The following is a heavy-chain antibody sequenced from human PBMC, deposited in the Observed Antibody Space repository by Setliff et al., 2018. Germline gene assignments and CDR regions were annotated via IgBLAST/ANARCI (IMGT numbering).Heavy chain of an antibody. D-gene: IGHD2-15*01. J-gene: IGHJ4*02. Sequence: SETLSLTCTVSGGSISNWSWIRQPAGKGLEWIGHIYTRGSTNYNPSLRSRVSISVDTSKNHFSLRLSSVAATDTAVYYCLRIRLVPHGHSWGQGTLVTVSS. CDR2: IYTRGST. CDR3: LRIRLVPHGHS. CDR1: GGSISN. V-gene: IGHV4-4*08.